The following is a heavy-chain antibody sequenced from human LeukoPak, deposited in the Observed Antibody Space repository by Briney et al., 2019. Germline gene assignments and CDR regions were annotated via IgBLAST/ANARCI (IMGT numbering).Heavy chain of an antibody. CDR3: AKASSGWFSDGMDV. D-gene: IGHD6-19*01. CDR1: GFTFSSYA. J-gene: IGHJ6*02. CDR2: ISGSGGST. V-gene: IGHV3-23*01. Sequence: GGSLRLSCAASGFTFSSYATSWVRQAPGKGLEWVSAISGSGGSTYYAESVKGRFTISRDNSKNTLYLQMNSLRAEDTAVYYCAKASSGWFSDGMDVWGQGTTVTVSS.